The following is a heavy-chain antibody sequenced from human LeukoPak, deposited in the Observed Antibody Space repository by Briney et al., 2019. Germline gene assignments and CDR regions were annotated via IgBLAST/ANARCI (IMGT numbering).Heavy chain of an antibody. V-gene: IGHV1-58*01. Sequence: GTSVKVSCKAPGFTFTSSAVQWVRQARGQRLEWIGWIVVGSGNTNYAQKFQERVTITRDMSASTAYMELSSLRSEDTAVYYCAADPPTGGDYNYYYGMDVWGKGTTVTVSS. D-gene: IGHD2-21*02. CDR1: GFTFTSSA. CDR2: IVVGSGNT. CDR3: AADPPTGGDYNYYYGMDV. J-gene: IGHJ6*04.